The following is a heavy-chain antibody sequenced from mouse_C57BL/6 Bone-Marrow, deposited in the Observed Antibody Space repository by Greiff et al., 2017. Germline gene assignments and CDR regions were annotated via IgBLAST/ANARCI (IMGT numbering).Heavy chain of an antibody. CDR3: AAHYDYYAMDY. V-gene: IGHV2-2*01. CDR2: IWSGGST. Sequence: QVQLKESGPGLVQPSQSLSITCTVSGFSLTSYGVHWVRPSPGKGLEWLGVIWSGGSTDDNEAFISRLSISKDNSKSQVFFTMNSLQADDTARYYCAAHYDYYAMDYWCQGTAVTVSS. CDR1: GFSLTSYG. J-gene: IGHJ4*01. D-gene: IGHD1-1*02.